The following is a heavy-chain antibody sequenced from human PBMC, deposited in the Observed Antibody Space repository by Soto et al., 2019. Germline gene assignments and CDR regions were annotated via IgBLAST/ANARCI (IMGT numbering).Heavy chain of an antibody. CDR1: GFSLTKSGVG. V-gene: IGHV2-5*01. CDR2: IYWTGDE. J-gene: IGHJ3*01. Sequence: QMTLKESGPTVVKPTQTLTLTCSFSGFSLTKSGVGVGWVRQPPGQALEWLALIYWTGDEHYRPSLRSRLTITKDTSKNQVVLIMTNMDPMDTATYYCARGLASLPVFAFDVWGQGTTVTVSS. CDR3: ARGLASLPVFAFDV.